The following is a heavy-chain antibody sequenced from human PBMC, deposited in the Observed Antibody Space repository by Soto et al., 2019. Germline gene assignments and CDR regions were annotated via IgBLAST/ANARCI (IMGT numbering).Heavy chain of an antibody. CDR2: IDLSESYT. J-gene: IGHJ4*02. V-gene: IGHV5-10-1*03. CDR3: ATQGLTTYYFGY. CDR1: GYSFASQW. Sequence: EVQLVQSGAEVKKSGESLRISFKVSGYSFASQWISWVRQVPGKGQEWMGRIDLSESYTTYNPSFQGHVTFSADKSITTAYLQWRSLEASDTATYYCATQGLTTYYFGYWGQGTLVTVSS.